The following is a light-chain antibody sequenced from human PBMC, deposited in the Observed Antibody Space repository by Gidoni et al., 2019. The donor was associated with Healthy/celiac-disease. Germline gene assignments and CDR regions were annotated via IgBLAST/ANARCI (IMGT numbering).Light chain of an antibody. J-gene: IGKJ4*01. CDR3: QQRSNWPRALT. Sequence: VFTQPPATMSLSPGERATLSCRARQSVSSYLAWYHQNPGQAPRLLIYDASNRATGIPARFSGSGSGTDFTLTISSLEPEDFAVYYCQQRSNWPRALTFGGGTKVEIK. CDR1: QSVSSY. V-gene: IGKV3-11*01. CDR2: DAS.